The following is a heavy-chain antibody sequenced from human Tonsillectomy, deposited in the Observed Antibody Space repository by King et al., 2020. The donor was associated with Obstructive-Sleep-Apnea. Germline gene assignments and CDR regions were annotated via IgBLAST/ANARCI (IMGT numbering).Heavy chain of an antibody. Sequence: QLVQSGAEVKKRGESLKISCKGSGYSFTSYWIGWVRQMPGKGLEWMGIIYPGDSDTRYSPSFQGQVTISADKSISTAYLQWSSLKASETAMYYCARPPAVAGTFGWRDYWGQGTLVTVSS. CDR3: ARPPAVAGTFGWRDY. CDR2: IYPGDSDT. V-gene: IGHV5-51*01. CDR1: GYSFTSYW. J-gene: IGHJ4*02. D-gene: IGHD6-19*01.